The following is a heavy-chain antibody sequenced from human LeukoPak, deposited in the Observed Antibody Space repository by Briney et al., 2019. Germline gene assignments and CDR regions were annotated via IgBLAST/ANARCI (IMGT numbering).Heavy chain of an antibody. CDR2: IYYSGST. J-gene: IGHJ4*02. V-gene: IGHV4-59*01. CDR3: ARYYGSGSYYRAHYFDY. D-gene: IGHD3-10*01. Sequence: SETLSLTCTVSGGSISSYYWSWIRQPPGKGLEWIGYIYYSGSTNYNPSLKSRVTISVDTSKNQFSLKLSSVTAADTAVYYCARYYGSGSYYRAHYFDYWGQGTLVTVSS. CDR1: GGSISSYY.